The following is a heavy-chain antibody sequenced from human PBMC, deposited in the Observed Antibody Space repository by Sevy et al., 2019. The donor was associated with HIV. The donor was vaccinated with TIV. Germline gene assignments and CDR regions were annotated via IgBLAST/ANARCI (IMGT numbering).Heavy chain of an antibody. CDR1: GGSISSFL. J-gene: IGHJ3*01. CDR3: ARHQTTAVLYAFDL. D-gene: IGHD2-21*02. V-gene: IGHV4-59*08. Sequence: SETLSLTCTVSGGSISSFLWSWIRQPPGRGLEWIGYIYNSWSTNYNPSLKSRVTISVNTSKNQFSLKLSSVTAADTARYYGARHQTTAVLYAFDLWGQGTRVTVSS. CDR2: IYNSWST.